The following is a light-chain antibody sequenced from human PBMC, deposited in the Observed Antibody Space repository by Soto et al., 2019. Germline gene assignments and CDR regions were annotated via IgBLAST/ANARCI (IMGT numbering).Light chain of an antibody. CDR2: GAS. CDR1: QSVTNNY. J-gene: IGKJ4*01. Sequence: VLTQSPGTLSLSPGERATLSCRASQSVTNNYLAWYQQKPGQAPRLVIYGASRRATGIPDRFSGSGSGTDFTLTINRLEPEDFAVYYCQQYGGSPLVTFGGGTKVEIK. V-gene: IGKV3-20*01. CDR3: QQYGGSPLVT.